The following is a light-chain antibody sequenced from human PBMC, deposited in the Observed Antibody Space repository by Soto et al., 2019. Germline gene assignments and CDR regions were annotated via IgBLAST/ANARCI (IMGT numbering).Light chain of an antibody. CDR1: NRDIGTYNL. V-gene: IGLV2-23*02. Sequence: QSVMTQPASVSGSPGQSITISCSGTNRDIGTYNLVSWYQQYPGKASRLMIYEVTKRPSGVSNRFSGSKSGNTASLSISGLQPEDEADYYCCSYAGSSSSIFGTGTKVTVL. J-gene: IGLJ1*01. CDR2: EVT. CDR3: CSYAGSSSSI.